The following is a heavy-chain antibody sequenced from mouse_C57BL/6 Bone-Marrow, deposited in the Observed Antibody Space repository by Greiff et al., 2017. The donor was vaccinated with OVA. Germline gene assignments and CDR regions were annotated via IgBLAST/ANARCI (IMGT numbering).Heavy chain of an antibody. CDR1: GFTFSDYG. J-gene: IGHJ2*01. CDR2: ISSGSSTI. Sequence: EVQRVESGGGLVKPGGSLKLSCAASGFTFSDYGMHWVRQAPEKGLEWVAYISSGSSTIYYADTVKGRFTFSRDNAKNTLFLQMTSLRSEATALYYCARFFFDYWGQGTTLTVSS. CDR3: ARFFFDY. V-gene: IGHV5-17*01.